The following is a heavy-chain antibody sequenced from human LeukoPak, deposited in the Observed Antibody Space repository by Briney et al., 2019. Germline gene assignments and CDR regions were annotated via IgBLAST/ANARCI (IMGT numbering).Heavy chain of an antibody. Sequence: GESLKISCKGSGYSFTSYWIGWVRRMPGKGLEWMGIIYPGDSDTRYSPSFQGQVTISADKSISTAYLQWSSLKASDTAMYYCARQVDYYDSSGYDAFDIWGQGTMVTVSS. CDR2: IYPGDSDT. D-gene: IGHD3-22*01. CDR3: ARQVDYYDSSGYDAFDI. V-gene: IGHV5-51*01. J-gene: IGHJ3*02. CDR1: GYSFTSYW.